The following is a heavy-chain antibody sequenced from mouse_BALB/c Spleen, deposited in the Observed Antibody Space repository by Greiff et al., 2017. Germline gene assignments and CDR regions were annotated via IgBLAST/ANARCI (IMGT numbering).Heavy chain of an antibody. V-gene: IGHV1-54*01. CDR1: GYAFTNYL. Sequence: VKLQESGAELVRPGTSVKVSCKASGYAFTNYLIEWVKQRPGQGLEWIGVINPGSGGTNYNVKFKGKATLTADKSSSTAYMQLSSLTSDDSAVYFCARCAYYGNYYYAMDYWGQGTSVTVSS. J-gene: IGHJ4*01. CDR2: INPGSGGT. CDR3: ARCAYYGNYYYAMDY. D-gene: IGHD2-10*01.